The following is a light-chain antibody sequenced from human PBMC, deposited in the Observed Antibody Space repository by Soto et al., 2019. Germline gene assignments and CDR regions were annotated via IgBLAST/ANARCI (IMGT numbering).Light chain of an antibody. Sequence: QSALTQPPSASGSPGQSATISCTGTSSDVGAYIYVSWYQQHPGKAPKLIIYEVNKRPSGVPDRFSGSKSGNTASLTVSGLQAEDEADYYCSSYAGSSNVFGTGTKVTVL. V-gene: IGLV2-8*01. CDR2: EVN. CDR1: SSDVGAYIY. CDR3: SSYAGSSNV. J-gene: IGLJ1*01.